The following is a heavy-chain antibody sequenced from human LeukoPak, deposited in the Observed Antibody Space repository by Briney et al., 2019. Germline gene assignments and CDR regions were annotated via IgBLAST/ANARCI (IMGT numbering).Heavy chain of an antibody. V-gene: IGHV3-30-3*01. D-gene: IGHD3-22*01. Sequence: PGRSLRLSCAASGFTFSSSPMHWVRQAPDKGLEWVAIISKDGSNQYYADSVKGRFTISRDNANNSLYLQMNSLRAEDTAVYYCASKWFSWGRGTLVTVSS. CDR2: ISKDGSNQ. J-gene: IGHJ4*02. CDR3: ASKWFS. CDR1: GFTFSSSP.